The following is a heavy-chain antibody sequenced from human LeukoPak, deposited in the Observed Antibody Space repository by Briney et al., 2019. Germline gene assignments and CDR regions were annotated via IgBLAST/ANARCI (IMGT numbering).Heavy chain of an antibody. Sequence: SVKVSCKASGYTFTSYAISWVRQAPGQGLEWMGGIIPIFGTANYAQKFQGRVTITADESTSTAYMELSSLRSEDTAVYYCATKKYYYDSSGYYYFDYWGQGTLVTVSS. CDR2: IIPIFGTA. D-gene: IGHD3-22*01. CDR3: ATKKYYYDSSGYYYFDY. J-gene: IGHJ4*02. CDR1: GYTFTSYA. V-gene: IGHV1-69*13.